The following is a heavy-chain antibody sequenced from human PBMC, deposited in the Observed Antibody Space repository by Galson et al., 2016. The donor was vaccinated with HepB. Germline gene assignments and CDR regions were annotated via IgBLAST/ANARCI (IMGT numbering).Heavy chain of an antibody. Sequence: SLRLSCAASGFTFTTYEMTWVRQAPGKGLEWVAGTSFDETNKHYADSVKGRFTISRDNSKNTLYLQMNSLTSEDTAVYYCAKDRELQYFDWSMPWYWGQGTLVTVSS. CDR2: TSFDETNK. D-gene: IGHD3-9*01. V-gene: IGHV3-30*18. CDR3: AKDRELQYFDWSMPWY. J-gene: IGHJ4*02. CDR1: GFTFTTYE.